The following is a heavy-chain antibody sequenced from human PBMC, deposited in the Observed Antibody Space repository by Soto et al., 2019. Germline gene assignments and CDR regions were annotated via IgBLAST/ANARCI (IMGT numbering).Heavy chain of an antibody. CDR2: ISGSGGST. Sequence: EVQLLESGGGLVQPGGSLRLSCAASGFTFSSYTMSWVRQAPGKELEWVSAISGSGGSTYYADSVKGRFTISRDNSKNTLYLQMNSLRAEDTAVYYCAKDSTVATIVHAFDIWGQGTMVTVSS. V-gene: IGHV3-23*01. CDR3: AKDSTVATIVHAFDI. D-gene: IGHD5-12*01. CDR1: GFTFSSYT. J-gene: IGHJ3*02.